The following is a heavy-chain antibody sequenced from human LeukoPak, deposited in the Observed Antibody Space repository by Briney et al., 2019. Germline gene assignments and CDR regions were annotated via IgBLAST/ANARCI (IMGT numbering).Heavy chain of an antibody. J-gene: IGHJ4*02. D-gene: IGHD3-22*01. CDR2: INPNSGGT. CDR1: GYTFTGYY. Sequence: ASVKVSCKASGYTFTGYYMHWVRQAPGQGLEWMGWINPNSGGTNYAQKFQGRVTMTRDTSISTAYMELSRLRSDDTAVYYCARARHGYYYDSRGYNGDYWGQGTLVTVSS. CDR3: ARARHGYYYDSRGYNGDY. V-gene: IGHV1-2*02.